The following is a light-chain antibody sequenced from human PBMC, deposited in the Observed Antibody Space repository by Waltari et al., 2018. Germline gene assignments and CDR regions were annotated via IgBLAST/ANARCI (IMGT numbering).Light chain of an antibody. CDR2: AVS. V-gene: IGKV1-17*03. J-gene: IGKJ1*01. CDR3: QQYNSYWT. CDR1: QDIGNY. Sequence: DIQMTQSPSAMSASVGDRVAITCRASQDIGNYLAWFQQKPGTVPKRLIYAVSSLESGVPSRFSGSDSGTEFTLTISSLQPDDFATYYCQQYNSYWTFGQGTKVEIK.